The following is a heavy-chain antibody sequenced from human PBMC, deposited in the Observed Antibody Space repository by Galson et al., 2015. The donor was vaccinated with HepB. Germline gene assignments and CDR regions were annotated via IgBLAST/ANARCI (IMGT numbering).Heavy chain of an antibody. V-gene: IGHV3-64*04. CDR2: IGSNGDST. CDR1: GFTFSNSA. CDR3: VRNQHDRYYFDSSGYMDY. Sequence: SLRLSCAASGFTFSNSAMHWVRQAPGKGLEYVSAIGSNGDSTYYADSVKGRFTISRDNSRNTLYLEMNSLRPEDTAVYYCVRNQHDRYYFDSSGYMDYWGQGTLVTVSA. D-gene: IGHD3-22*01. J-gene: IGHJ4*02.